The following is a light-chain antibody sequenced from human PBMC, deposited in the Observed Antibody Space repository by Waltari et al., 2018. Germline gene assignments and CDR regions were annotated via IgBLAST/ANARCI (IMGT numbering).Light chain of an antibody. V-gene: IGLV2-23*02. CDR2: EVP. CDR3: LSYTTRISFV. Sequence: QPALTQPASVSGSPGQSITISCTGSSNDIGNSNHVCWYQQHPGKAPRLLISEVPERPSGVYDRFWGSKSGNTASRTISGLQAEDEADYYCLSYTTRISFVFGGGTKLSVL. J-gene: IGLJ2*01. CDR1: SNDIGNSNH.